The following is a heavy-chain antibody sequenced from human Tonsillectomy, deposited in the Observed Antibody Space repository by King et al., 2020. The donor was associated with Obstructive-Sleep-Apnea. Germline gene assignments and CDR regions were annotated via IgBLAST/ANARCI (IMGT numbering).Heavy chain of an antibody. CDR1: GFTVRRNY. CDR2: IYSGGST. V-gene: IGHV3-66*01. Sequence: DVQLVESGGGLVQPGGSLRLSCAASGFTVRRNYMSWVGQAPGQGLEGCSVIYSGGSTYYAVSVKGRFTISRENSKNTLYLQMNSLRAEDTAVYYCARDRQVFSSGWYYYFDYWGQGTLVTVSS. J-gene: IGHJ4*02. D-gene: IGHD6-19*01. CDR3: ARDRQVFSSGWYYYFDY.